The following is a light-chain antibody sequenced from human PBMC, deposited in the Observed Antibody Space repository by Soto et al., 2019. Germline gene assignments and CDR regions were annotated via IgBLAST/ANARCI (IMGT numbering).Light chain of an antibody. CDR2: EVS. Sequence: QSALTQPASVSGSPGQSITIYCTGTSSDVGGYNSVSWYQQHPGKAPKLMIYEVSNRPSGVSNRFSGSTSGNTASLTIAGLQAEDEADYYCSSYTTSSTLLYVFGTGTKVTVL. CDR3: SSYTTSSTLLYV. V-gene: IGLV2-14*01. CDR1: SSDVGGYNS. J-gene: IGLJ1*01.